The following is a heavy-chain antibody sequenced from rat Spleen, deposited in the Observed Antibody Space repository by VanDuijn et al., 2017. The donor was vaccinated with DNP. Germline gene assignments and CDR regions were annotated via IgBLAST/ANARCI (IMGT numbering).Heavy chain of an antibody. V-gene: IGHV3-1*01. D-gene: IGHD1-1*01. J-gene: IGHJ2*01. CDR3: ARGITRFDY. Sequence: EVQLQESGPGLVKPSQSLPLTCSVTGCSITSTYWDWSRKFPGNKMEWIVHINFSGSTNSNPSLKTRISITRDTSNNQFFLQLNSVTAEDTATYYCARGITRFDYWRQGVMVTVSS. CDR2: INFSGST. CDR1: GCSITSTY.